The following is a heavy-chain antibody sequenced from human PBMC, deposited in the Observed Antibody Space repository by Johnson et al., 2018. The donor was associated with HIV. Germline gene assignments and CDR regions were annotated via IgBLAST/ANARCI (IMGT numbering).Heavy chain of an antibody. Sequence: VQLVESGGGVVRPGGSLRLSCAASGFTFDDYGMSWVRQAPGKGLEWVSGINWNGGSTGDADSVKGRCNISRDNAKNSLYLQMNSLIAEDTALYYCARALRVVVVAATFDAFDIWGQGTMVTVSS. CDR3: ARALRVVVVAATFDAFDI. D-gene: IGHD2-15*01. CDR1: GFTFDDYG. CDR2: INWNGGST. V-gene: IGHV3-20*04. J-gene: IGHJ3*02.